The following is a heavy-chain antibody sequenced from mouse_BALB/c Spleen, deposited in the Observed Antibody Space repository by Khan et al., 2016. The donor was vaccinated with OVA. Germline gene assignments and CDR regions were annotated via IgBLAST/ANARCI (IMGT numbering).Heavy chain of an antibody. CDR1: GFSLSRYS. D-gene: IGHD2-14*01. V-gene: IGHV2-6-4*01. CDR3: ARAYYRYDGYYAMDY. J-gene: IGHJ4*01. CDR2: IWGDGST. Sequence: VQLVESGPGLVAPSQSLSITCTVSGFSLSRYSVHWVRQPPGKGLEWLGMIWGDGSTDYNSALKSRLSISKDNSKSQVFLKMNSLQTDDTAMYYCARAYYRYDGYYAMDYWGQGTSGTVSS.